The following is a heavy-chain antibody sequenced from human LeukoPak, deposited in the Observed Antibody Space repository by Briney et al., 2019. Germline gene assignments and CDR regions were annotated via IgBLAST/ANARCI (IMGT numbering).Heavy chain of an antibody. CDR1: GGSISSGGYY. V-gene: IGHV4-31*03. J-gene: IGHJ4*02. CDR2: IYYSGST. CDR3: AREYGSGSYVYDY. Sequence: SETLSLTCTVSGGSISSGGYYWSWIRQHPGKGLEWIGYIYYSGSTYYNPSLKSRVTISVDTSKSQFSLKLSSVTAADTAVYYCAREYGSGSYVYDYWGQGTLVTVSS. D-gene: IGHD3-10*01.